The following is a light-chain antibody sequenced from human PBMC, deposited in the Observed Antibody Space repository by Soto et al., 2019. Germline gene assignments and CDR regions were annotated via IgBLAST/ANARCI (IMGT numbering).Light chain of an antibody. Sequence: LTQPASVSGSPGQSITISCTGTSSDVGGYNYVSWYQQHPGTAPKLMIYEVSNRPSGVSNRFSGSKSDNTASLTISGLQAEDEADYYCSSYTGSSTIFGTGTKVTVL. CDR1: SSDVGGYNY. CDR3: SSYTGSSTI. CDR2: EVS. J-gene: IGLJ1*01. V-gene: IGLV2-14*01.